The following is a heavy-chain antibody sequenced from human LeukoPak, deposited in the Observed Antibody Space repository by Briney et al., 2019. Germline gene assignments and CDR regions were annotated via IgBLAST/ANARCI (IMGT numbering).Heavy chain of an antibody. CDR1: GYNFTTFG. Sequence: ASVKVSCKASGYNFTTFGISWVRQAPGQGLEWLGWISGHNGNTKYIQNVQGRITMTTDTSASTAYMELRSLTSDDTAVYYCTREGTASTGIGPYGFWGQGTLVTVSS. D-gene: IGHD6-13*01. J-gene: IGHJ4*02. CDR3: TREGTASTGIGPYGF. V-gene: IGHV1-18*01. CDR2: ISGHNGNT.